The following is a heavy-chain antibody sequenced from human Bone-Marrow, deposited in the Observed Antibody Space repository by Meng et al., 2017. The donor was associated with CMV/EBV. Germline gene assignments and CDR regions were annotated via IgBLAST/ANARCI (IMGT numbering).Heavy chain of an antibody. J-gene: IGHJ6*02. CDR2: IYYSGNT. CDR3: ERDTRDGYNPNYYYGMDV. Sequence: SETLSLTCTVSGGSISSGDYYWSWIRQPPGKGLEWIGYIYYSGNTYYNPSLKSRVTISVDTSKNQFSLKLTSVTAADMAVYYCERDTRDGYNPNYYYGMDVWGQGTTVTVSS. V-gene: IGHV4-30-4*08. CDR1: GGSISSGDYY. D-gene: IGHD5-24*01.